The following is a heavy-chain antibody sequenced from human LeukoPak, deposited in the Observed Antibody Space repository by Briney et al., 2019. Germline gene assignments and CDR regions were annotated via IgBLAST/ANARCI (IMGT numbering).Heavy chain of an antibody. V-gene: IGHV3-66*01. Sequence: GGSLRLSRAASGFTVSSNYMSWVRQAPGKGLEWVSVIYSGGSTYYADSVKGRFTISRDNSKNTLYLQMNSLRAEDTAVYYCARDYPIWFGVSGMDVWGQGTTVTVSS. CDR1: GFTVSSNY. CDR2: IYSGGST. CDR3: ARDYPIWFGVSGMDV. J-gene: IGHJ6*02. D-gene: IGHD3-10*01.